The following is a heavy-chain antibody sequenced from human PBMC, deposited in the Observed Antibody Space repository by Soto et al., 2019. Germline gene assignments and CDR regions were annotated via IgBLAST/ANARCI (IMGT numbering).Heavy chain of an antibody. D-gene: IGHD2-2*01. V-gene: IGHV1-24*01. CDR1: GYTLTELS. Sequence: ASVKVSCKVSGYTLTELSMHWVRQAPGKGLEWMGGFDPEDGETIYAQKFQGRVTMTEDTSTDTAYMELSSLRSEDTAVYYCARGVGRLKYCSSTSCSRKDWFDPWGQGTLVTVSS. CDR2: FDPEDGET. J-gene: IGHJ5*02. CDR3: ARGVGRLKYCSSTSCSRKDWFDP.